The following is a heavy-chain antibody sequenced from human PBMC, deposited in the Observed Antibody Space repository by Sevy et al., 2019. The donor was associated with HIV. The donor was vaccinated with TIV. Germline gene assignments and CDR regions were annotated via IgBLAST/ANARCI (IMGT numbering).Heavy chain of an antibody. CDR2: ISSSSSTI. D-gene: IGHD3-3*01. Sequence: GGSLRLSCEASGFTFSSYSMNWVRQAPGKGLEWVSYISSSSSTIYYADSVKGRFTISRDNAKNSLYLQMNSLRAEDTAVYYCARDGPGPDYDFWSGYLYYFDYWGQGTLVTVSS. V-gene: IGHV3-48*01. CDR1: GFTFSSYS. CDR3: ARDGPGPDYDFWSGYLYYFDY. J-gene: IGHJ4*02.